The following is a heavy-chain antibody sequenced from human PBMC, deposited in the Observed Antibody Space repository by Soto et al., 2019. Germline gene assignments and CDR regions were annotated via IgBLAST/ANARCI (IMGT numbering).Heavy chain of an antibody. CDR2: IGTAGDT. V-gene: IGHV3-13*01. Sequence: GGSLRLSCAASGFTFSSYDMHWVRQATGKGLEWVSAIGTAGDTYYPGSVKGRFTISRENAKNSLYLQMNSLRAGDTAVYYCARPKVSYGYWYFDLWGRGTLVTVSS. D-gene: IGHD5-18*01. CDR1: GFTFSSYD. CDR3: ARPKVSYGYWYFDL. J-gene: IGHJ2*01.